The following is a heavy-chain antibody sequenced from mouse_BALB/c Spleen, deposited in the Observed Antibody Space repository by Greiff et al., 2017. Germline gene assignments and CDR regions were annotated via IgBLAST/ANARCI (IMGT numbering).Heavy chain of an antibody. J-gene: IGHJ2*01. V-gene: IGHV1-69*01. CDR1: GYTFTDYW. Sequence: QVQLKQPGAELVMPGASVKMSCKASGYTFTDYWMHWVKQRPGQGLEWIGAIDTSDSYTSYNQKFKGKATLTVDESSSTAYMQLSSLTSEDSAVYYCARVGFYYFDYWGQGTTLTVSS. CDR3: ARVGFYYFDY. CDR2: IDTSDSYT.